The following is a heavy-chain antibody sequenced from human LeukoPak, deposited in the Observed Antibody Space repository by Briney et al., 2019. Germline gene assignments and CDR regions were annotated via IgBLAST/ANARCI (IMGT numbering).Heavy chain of an antibody. V-gene: IGHV3-53*01. CDR2: IYSGGST. CDR3: ARDNSILWWRPRDYYYGMDV. D-gene: IGHD2-21*01. Sequence: GGSLRLSCAASGFTVSSNYMSWVRQAPGKGLEWVSVIYSGGSTYYADSVKGRFTISRDNSKNTLYLQMNSLRAEDTAVYYCARDNSILWWRPRDYYYGMDVWGQGTTVTVSS. CDR1: GFTVSSNY. J-gene: IGHJ6*02.